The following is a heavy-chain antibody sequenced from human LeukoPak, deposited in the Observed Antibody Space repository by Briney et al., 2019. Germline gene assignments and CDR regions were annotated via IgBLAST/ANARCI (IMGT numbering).Heavy chain of an antibody. CDR1: GGSITGYY. Sequence: SETLSLTCSVSGGSITGYYWSWIRQPPGKGLEWIGYIYYSGVTNYNPSLKSRVTMSLDTSKNQFSLNLNSVTAADTAIYYCARAVITFGGAVAKGFDCWGQGTLVTVSS. V-gene: IGHV4-59*01. CDR2: IYYSGVT. D-gene: IGHD3-16*01. CDR3: ARAVITFGGAVAKGFDC. J-gene: IGHJ4*02.